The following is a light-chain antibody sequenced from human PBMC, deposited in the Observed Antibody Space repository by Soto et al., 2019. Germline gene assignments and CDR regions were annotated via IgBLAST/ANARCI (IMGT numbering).Light chain of an antibody. V-gene: IGLV1-40*01. CDR1: SSNIGAGYD. CDR2: NNH. J-gene: IGLJ2*01. Sequence: QSVLTQPPSVSGAPGQSVTISCTGTSSNIGAGYDIHWYQQPPGTAPKLVIHNNHNRPSGVPDRFSGSKSGTSGSLAITGLQAEDEADYFCQSYDGTLTGVIFGGGTKLTVL. CDR3: QSYDGTLTGVI.